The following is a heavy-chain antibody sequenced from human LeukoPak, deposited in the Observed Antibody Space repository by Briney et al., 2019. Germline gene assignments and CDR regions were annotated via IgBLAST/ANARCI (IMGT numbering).Heavy chain of an antibody. CDR1: GGSVSSGSYY. D-gene: IGHD1-26*01. J-gene: IGHJ6*02. V-gene: IGHV4-61*01. CDR3: ARDSGSYSPTYYHYYGMDV. CDR2: IYYSGST. Sequence: SETLSLTCTVSGGSVSSGSYYWSWIRQPPGKGLEWIGYIYYSGSTNYNPSLKSRVTISVDTSKNQFSLKLSSVTAADTAVYYCARDSGSYSPTYYHYYGMDVWGQGTTVTVSS.